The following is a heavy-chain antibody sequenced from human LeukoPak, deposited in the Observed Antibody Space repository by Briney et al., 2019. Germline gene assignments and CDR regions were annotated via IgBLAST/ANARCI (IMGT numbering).Heavy chain of an antibody. V-gene: IGHV3-23*01. CDR1: GFTFDDYA. CDR2: ISGSGGST. CDR3: AKDLGHDTAMVGGDY. D-gene: IGHD5-18*01. J-gene: IGHJ4*02. Sequence: GGSLRLSCAASGFTFDDYAMNWVRQAPGKGLEWVSAISGSGGSTYYADSVKGRFTISRDNSKNTLYLQMNSLRAEDTAVYYCAKDLGHDTAMVGGDYWGQGTLVTVSS.